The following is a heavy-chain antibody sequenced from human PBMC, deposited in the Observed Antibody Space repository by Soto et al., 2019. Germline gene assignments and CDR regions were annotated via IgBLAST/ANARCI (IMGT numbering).Heavy chain of an antibody. Sequence: QVQLVQSGAEVKKPGASVKVSCKASGYTFTSYGIRWVRQAPGQGLEWMGWISHYNDNTKYAQNLQGRVTMTTDTTTNTAYMGLRSLRSDDRAVYYCARGLYYGDYLGYWGQGRQVTISS. CDR2: ISHYNDNT. D-gene: IGHD4-17*01. V-gene: IGHV1-18*01. CDR3: ARGLYYGDYLGY. CDR1: GYTFTSYG. J-gene: IGHJ4*02.